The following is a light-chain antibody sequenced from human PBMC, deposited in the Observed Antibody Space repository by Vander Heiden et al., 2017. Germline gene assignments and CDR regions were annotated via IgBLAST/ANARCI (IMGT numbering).Light chain of an antibody. J-gene: IGLJ1*01. CDR2: DVD. CDR1: TSDIGGYSY. V-gene: IGLV2-14*01. Sequence: QSALTQPASVPGSPGLSITISCTGTTSDIGGYSYVAWYQRHPGKAPNLIIYDVDSRPSGVSNRFSGSKSGKTASLTISGLQAEDEAEYYCSSYATSGTFPYVFGAGTQVTVL. CDR3: SSYATSGTFPYV.